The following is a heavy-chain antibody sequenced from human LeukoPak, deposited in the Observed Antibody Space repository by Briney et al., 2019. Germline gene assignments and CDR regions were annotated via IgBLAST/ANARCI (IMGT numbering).Heavy chain of an antibody. Sequence: ASVKVSCTASGYTFTSYAMHWVRQAPGQRLEWMGWINAGNGNTKYSQKFQGRVTITRDTSASTAHMELSSLRSEDTAVYYCARVGGLAAVDYWGQGTLVTVSS. CDR1: GYTFTSYA. J-gene: IGHJ4*02. D-gene: IGHD6-13*01. CDR2: INAGNGNT. CDR3: ARVGGLAAVDY. V-gene: IGHV1-3*01.